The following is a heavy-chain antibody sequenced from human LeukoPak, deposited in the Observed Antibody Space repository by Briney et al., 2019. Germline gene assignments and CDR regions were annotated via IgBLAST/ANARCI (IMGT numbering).Heavy chain of an antibody. CDR3: ARAPTTNYYYYMDV. Sequence: PSETLSLTCTVSGGSISSGGYYWSWIRQPPGKGLEWIGYIYYSGSTNYNPSLKSRVTISVDTSKNQFSLKLSSVTAADTAVYYCARAPTTNYYYYMDVWGKGTTVTVSS. CDR2: IYYSGST. V-gene: IGHV4-61*08. J-gene: IGHJ6*03. CDR1: GGSISSGGYY. D-gene: IGHD4-17*01.